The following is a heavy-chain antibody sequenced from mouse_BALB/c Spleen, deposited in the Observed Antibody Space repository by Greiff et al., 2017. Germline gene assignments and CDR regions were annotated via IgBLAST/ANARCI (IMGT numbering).Heavy chain of an antibody. CDR2: IYYSGTI. V-gene: IGHV3-5*02. D-gene: IGHD2-2*01. J-gene: IGHJ4*01. CDR1: GISITTGNYR. Sequence: DVKLQESGPGLVKPSQTVSLTCTVTGISITTGNYRWSWIRQFPGNKLEWIGHIYYSGTITYNPSLTSRTTITRDTSKNQFFLEMNSLTAEDTATYYCARDGYDYAMDYWGQVTSVTVSS. CDR3: ARDGYDYAMDY.